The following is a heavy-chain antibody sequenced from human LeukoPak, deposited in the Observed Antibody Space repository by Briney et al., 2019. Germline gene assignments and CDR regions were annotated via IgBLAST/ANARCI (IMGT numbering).Heavy chain of an antibody. J-gene: IGHJ4*02. CDR1: GYTLSRYG. D-gene: IGHD6-19*01. CDR3: ARDRGDSGWYGENDY. Sequence: WASVKVSCKASGYTLSRYGISWVRQAPGQGLECMGWISPYNGNTNYAQKFQGRVSMTTDTSTTTAYMELRSLRSDDTALYYCARDRGDSGWYGENDYWGQGTLVIVSS. V-gene: IGHV1-18*01. CDR2: ISPYNGNT.